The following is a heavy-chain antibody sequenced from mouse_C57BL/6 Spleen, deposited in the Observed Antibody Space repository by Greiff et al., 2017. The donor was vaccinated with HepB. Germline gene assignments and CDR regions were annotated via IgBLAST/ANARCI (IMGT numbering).Heavy chain of an antibody. D-gene: IGHD2-14*01. CDR2: IYPGSGNT. Sequence: QVQLQQSGAELVRPGASVKLSCKASGYTFSDYYINWVKQRPGQGLEWIARIYPGSGNTYYNEKFKGKATLTAEKSSSTAYMQLSSLTSEDSAVYFCARGGTGLGFAYWGQGTLVTVSA. V-gene: IGHV1-76*01. CDR1: GYTFSDYY. J-gene: IGHJ3*01. CDR3: ARGGTGLGFAY.